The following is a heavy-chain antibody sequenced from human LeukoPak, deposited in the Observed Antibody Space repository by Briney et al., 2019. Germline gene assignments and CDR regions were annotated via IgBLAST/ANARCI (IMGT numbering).Heavy chain of an antibody. V-gene: IGHV4-31*03. J-gene: IGHJ5*02. CDR2: IYYSGTT. Sequence: SETLSLTCTVSGGSISSGGYYWSWIRQHPGKGLEWIGYIYYSGTTYYNPSLKSRVTISVDTSKKQFSLKLSSVTAADTAVYYCARYCSTSSCYDGAFDPWGQGTLVTVPS. CDR1: GGSISSGGYY. CDR3: ARYCSTSSCYDGAFDP. D-gene: IGHD2-2*01.